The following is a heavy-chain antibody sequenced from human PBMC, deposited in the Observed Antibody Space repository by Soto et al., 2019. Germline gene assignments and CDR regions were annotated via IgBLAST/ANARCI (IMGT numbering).Heavy chain of an antibody. CDR3: ARWGCSGTNCNLNQRSYDL. CDR2: IWYVGSNK. V-gene: IGHV3-33*03. CDR1: GFIFNEYG. Sequence: QVQLVESGGGVVQPGMSLRLSCAASGFIFNEYGMHWVRQAPGKGLEWVAVIWYVGSNKYYADSVKGRFTISRDNSKNTMSLHMNNLRAEDTAVYYCARWGCSGTNCNLNQRSYDLWGQGTLVTVSS. D-gene: IGHD2-15*01. J-gene: IGHJ4*02.